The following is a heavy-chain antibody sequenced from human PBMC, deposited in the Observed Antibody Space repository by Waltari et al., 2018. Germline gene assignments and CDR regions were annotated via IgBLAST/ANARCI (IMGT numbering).Heavy chain of an antibody. J-gene: IGHJ6*03. CDR1: GGSISSYY. D-gene: IGHD2-15*01. Sequence: QVQLQESGPGLVKPSETLSLTCTVSGGSISSYYWSWIRQPQGKGMEWIGYIYYSGSTNYNPSLKSRVTISVDTSKNQFSLKLSSVTAADTAVYYCARGGGAGYCSGGSCYYYYYYYYMDVWGKGTTVTVSS. CDR2: IYYSGST. CDR3: ARGGGAGYCSGGSCYYYYYYYYMDV. V-gene: IGHV4-59*01.